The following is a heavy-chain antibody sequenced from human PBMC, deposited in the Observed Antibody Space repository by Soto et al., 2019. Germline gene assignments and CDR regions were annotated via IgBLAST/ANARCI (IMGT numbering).Heavy chain of an antibody. CDR1: GYTFTTYY. D-gene: IGHD5-12*01. CDR2: INPSGGST. Sequence: QVQLVQSGAEVKKPGASVKVSCKASGYTFTTYYMHWVRQAPGQGLEWMGVINPSGGSTSYAQKFQGRVTVTRDTSTSTLYMELSSLRSEDTAVYYCAREGDGYNLGPSVDFDYWGQGILVTVSS. J-gene: IGHJ4*02. V-gene: IGHV1-46*01. CDR3: AREGDGYNLGPSVDFDY.